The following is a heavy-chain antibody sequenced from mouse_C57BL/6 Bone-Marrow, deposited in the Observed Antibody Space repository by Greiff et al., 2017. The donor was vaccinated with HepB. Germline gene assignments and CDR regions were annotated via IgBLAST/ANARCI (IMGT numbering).Heavy chain of an antibody. Sequence: QVQLQQPGAELVRPGSSVKLSCKASGYTFTSYWMDWVKQRPGQGLEWIGNIYPSDSETHYNQKFKDKATLTVDKSSSTAYMQLSSLTSEDSAVYYCARSPAYYSNFPYAMDYWGQGTSVTVSS. V-gene: IGHV1-61*01. D-gene: IGHD2-5*01. J-gene: IGHJ4*01. CDR1: GYTFTSYW. CDR2: IYPSDSET. CDR3: ARSPAYYSNFPYAMDY.